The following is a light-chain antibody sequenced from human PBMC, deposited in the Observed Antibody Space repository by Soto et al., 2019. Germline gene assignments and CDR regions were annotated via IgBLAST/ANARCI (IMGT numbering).Light chain of an antibody. CDR2: GAS. Sequence: EIVLTQSPGTLSLSPGERATLSCRASQIVRNNYLAWYQQRPGQAPSLLIYGASSRAPAIPDRFSDSGSGTDFTLTISRLETEDFAVYYCQQYGSSPTFGGGTKVAIK. CDR3: QQYGSSPT. CDR1: QIVRNNY. J-gene: IGKJ4*01. V-gene: IGKV3-20*01.